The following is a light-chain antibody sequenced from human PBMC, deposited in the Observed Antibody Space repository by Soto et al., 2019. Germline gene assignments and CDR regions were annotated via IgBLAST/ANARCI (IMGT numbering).Light chain of an antibody. Sequence: EIVLTQSPATLSLSPGERATLSCRASQSVSSYLAWYQQKPGQAPRLLIYDASNRATGIPARFSGSGSGTGFTLSISGLEPEDFAVYYCQQRSNWPPYTCGQGTKLEIK. CDR2: DAS. V-gene: IGKV3-11*01. J-gene: IGKJ2*01. CDR3: QQRSNWPPYT. CDR1: QSVSSY.